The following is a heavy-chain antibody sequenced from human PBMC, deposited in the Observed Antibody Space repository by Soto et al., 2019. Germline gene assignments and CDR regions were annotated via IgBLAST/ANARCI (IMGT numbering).Heavy chain of an antibody. Sequence: GGSLRLSCKGSGYSFTSYWIGWVRQMPGKGLEWMGIIYPGDSDTRYSPSFQGQVTISADKSISTAYLQWSSLKASDTAMYYCARGGVVVVAATPVPFDYWGQGTLVTVSS. J-gene: IGHJ4*02. CDR1: GYSFTSYW. CDR2: IYPGDSDT. V-gene: IGHV5-51*01. D-gene: IGHD2-15*01. CDR3: ARGGVVVVAATPVPFDY.